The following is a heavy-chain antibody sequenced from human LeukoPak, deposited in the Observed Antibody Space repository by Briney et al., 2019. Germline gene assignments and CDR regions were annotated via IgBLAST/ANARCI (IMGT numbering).Heavy chain of an antibody. V-gene: IGHV3-23*01. CDR2: ISGSGGST. Sequence: PGGSLRLSCAASGFTFSSYAMSWVRQAPGKGLEWVSAISGSGGSTYYADSVKGRFTISRDNSKNTLYLQMNSLRAEDTAVYYCAEPGEVSWNYASPPYFDYWGQGTLVTVSS. D-gene: IGHD1-7*01. J-gene: IGHJ4*02. CDR3: AEPGEVSWNYASPPYFDY. CDR1: GFTFSSYA.